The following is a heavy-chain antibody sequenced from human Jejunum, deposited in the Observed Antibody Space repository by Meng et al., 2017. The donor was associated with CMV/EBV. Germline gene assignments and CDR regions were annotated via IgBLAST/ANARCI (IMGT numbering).Heavy chain of an antibody. CDR1: GLAFFEEY. CDR2: CRQDNGGT. Sequence: KASGLAFFEEYMQGLSEAAGEGLEWKGWCRQDNGGTNDAQTFQGRVTLTRDTSITTAYMGLSWLTSDDTAVYFCARDSAIAAGTYFDYWGQGSLVTVSS. CDR3: ARDSAIAAGTYFDY. V-gene: IGHV1-2*02. D-gene: IGHD6-13*01. J-gene: IGHJ4*02.